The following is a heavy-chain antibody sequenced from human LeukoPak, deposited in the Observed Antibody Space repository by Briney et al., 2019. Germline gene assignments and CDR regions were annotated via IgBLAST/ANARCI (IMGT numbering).Heavy chain of an antibody. Sequence: GGSLRLSCAAAGFTFSSYWMSWGRQAPGKGLEWVANIKQDGSQKYYVDSVKGRFPISRDNDKNSLYLQMNSQRAEDTAVYYCASDGDLRGLDPWGQGTLVTVSS. D-gene: IGHD4-17*01. CDR2: IKQDGSQK. V-gene: IGHV3-7*01. CDR1: GFTFSSYW. CDR3: ASDGDLRGLDP. J-gene: IGHJ5*02.